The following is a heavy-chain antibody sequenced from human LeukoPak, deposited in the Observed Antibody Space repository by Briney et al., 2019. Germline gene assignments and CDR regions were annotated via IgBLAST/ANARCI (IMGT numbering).Heavy chain of an antibody. D-gene: IGHD6-19*01. CDR2: INPNSGGT. CDR1: GYTFTGYY. J-gene: IGHJ4*02. CDR3: ACTYSSGWYYFDY. V-gene: IGHV1-2*02. Sequence: ASVKVSRKASGYTFTGYYMHWVRQAPGQGLEWMGWINPNSGGTNYAQKFQGRVTMTRDTSISTAYMELSRLRSDDTAVYYCACTYSSGWYYFDYWGQGTLVTVSS.